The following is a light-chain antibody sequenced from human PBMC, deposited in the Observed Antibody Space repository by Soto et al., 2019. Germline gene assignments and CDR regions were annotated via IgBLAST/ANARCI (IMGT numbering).Light chain of an antibody. J-gene: IGLJ1*01. CDR1: SRDICGYDF. V-gene: IGLV2-8*01. Sequence: QSALTQPPSASGTPGQAVTISCTGTSRDICGYDFVSWYQVRPGEAPQLIIYNVNGRPSGVPRRFSGSKSGNTASLTVSGLQAVDEADYYCSSYSDTNSCVFGTGTKVTVL. CDR2: NVN. CDR3: SSYSDTNSCV.